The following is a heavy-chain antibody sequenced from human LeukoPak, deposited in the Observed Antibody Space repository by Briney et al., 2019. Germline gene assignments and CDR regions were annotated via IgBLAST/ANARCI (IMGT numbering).Heavy chain of an antibody. Sequence: GGSLRLSCGASGFTFSSYEMNWVRKAPGKGLEWLSYISSSGSAKYYADSVKGRSTISRDNAKNSLYLQMDSLRAEDTAVYYCASGYPLDYWGRGTLVTVSS. CDR1: GFTFSSYE. V-gene: IGHV3-48*03. J-gene: IGHJ4*02. CDR3: ASGYPLDY. D-gene: IGHD5-12*01. CDR2: ISSSGSAK.